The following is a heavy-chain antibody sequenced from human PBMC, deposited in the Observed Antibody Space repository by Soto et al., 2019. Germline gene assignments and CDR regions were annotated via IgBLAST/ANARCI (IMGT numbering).Heavy chain of an antibody. CDR2: ISGSGGST. D-gene: IGHD6-19*01. CDR1: GFTFSSYA. J-gene: IGHJ4*02. CDR3: AEHHRSGLTRLDY. Sequence: GGSLRLSCAASGFTFSSYAMSWVRQAPGKGLEWVSAISGSGGSTYYADSVKGRFTISRDNSKNTLYLQMNSLRAEDTAVYYYAEHHRSGLTRLDYWGQGTLVTVSS. V-gene: IGHV3-23*01.